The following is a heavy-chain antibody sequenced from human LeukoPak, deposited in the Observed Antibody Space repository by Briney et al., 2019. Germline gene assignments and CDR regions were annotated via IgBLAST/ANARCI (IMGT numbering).Heavy chain of an antibody. V-gene: IGHV3-23*01. Sequence: GGSLRLSCVASGFTFSNYAMTWVRQTPGKGLEWVSTISGRDISTYYPDSVKGRFTISRDNSKNSLYLQMNNLRAEDTAVYYCARVAIDGNCYQSDYWGQGALVTVSS. CDR2: ISGRDIST. CDR3: ARVAIDGNCYQSDY. J-gene: IGHJ4*02. CDR1: GFTFSNYA. D-gene: IGHD2-15*01.